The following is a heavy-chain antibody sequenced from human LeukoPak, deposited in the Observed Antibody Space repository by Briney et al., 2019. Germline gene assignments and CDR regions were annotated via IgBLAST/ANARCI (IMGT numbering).Heavy chain of an antibody. CDR3: ARGRSRERAYGMDV. J-gene: IGHJ6*02. CDR1: GFTFNSYE. V-gene: IGHV3-30-3*01. CDR2: ISYDGSNK. D-gene: IGHD6-6*01. Sequence: PGRSLRLSCAASGFTFNSYEMHWVRQAPGKGLEWVAVISYDGSNKYYADFVKGRFTFSRDNSKTTVHLQMNSLRAEDTAVYYCARGRSRERAYGMDVWGPGTTVTVSS.